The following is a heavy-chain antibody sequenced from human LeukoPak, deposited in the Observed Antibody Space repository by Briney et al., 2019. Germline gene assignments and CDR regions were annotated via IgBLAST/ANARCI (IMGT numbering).Heavy chain of an antibody. CDR2: IKSKTDGGTT. V-gene: IGHV3-15*01. J-gene: IGHJ6*03. CDR1: GFTFSNAW. Sequence: PGGSLRLSCAASGFTFSNAWMSWVRQAPGKGLEWVGRIKSKTDGGTTDYAAPVKGRFTISRDDSENTLYLQMNSLKTEDTAVYYCTTGDCRSTSCYTDYYYYYMDVWGKGTTVTVSS. CDR3: TTGDCRSTSCYTDYYYYYMDV. D-gene: IGHD2-2*02.